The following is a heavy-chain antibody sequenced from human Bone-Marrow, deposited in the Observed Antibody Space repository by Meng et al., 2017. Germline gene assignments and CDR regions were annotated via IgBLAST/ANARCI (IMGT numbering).Heavy chain of an antibody. CDR1: GGSFSDYY. CDR3: ARGPTTMAHDFDY. D-gene: IGHD4-11*01. Sequence: QVQLQEWGGGVLKPSETLSLTCVVSGGSFSDYYWSGIRQPPGKGLEWIGEINHSGSTNYNPSLESRATISVDTSQNNLSLKLSSVTAADSAVYYCARGPTTMAHDFDYWGQGTLVTVSS. V-gene: IGHV4-34*01. J-gene: IGHJ4*02. CDR2: INHSGST.